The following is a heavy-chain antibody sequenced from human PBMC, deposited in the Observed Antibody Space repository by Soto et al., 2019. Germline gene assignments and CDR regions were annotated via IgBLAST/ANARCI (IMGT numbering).Heavy chain of an antibody. J-gene: IGHJ4*02. V-gene: IGHV3-30*03. CDR3: AISSSWYLLDY. CDR2: ISYDGSNK. D-gene: IGHD6-13*01. Sequence: QVQLVESGGGVVQPGRSLRLSCAASGFTFSSYGMHWVRQAPGTGLEWVAVISYDGSNKYYADSVKGRFTISRDNSKNSLYLKMNSLRAEDTAVYYCAISSSWYLLDYWGQGTLVTVSS. CDR1: GFTFSSYG.